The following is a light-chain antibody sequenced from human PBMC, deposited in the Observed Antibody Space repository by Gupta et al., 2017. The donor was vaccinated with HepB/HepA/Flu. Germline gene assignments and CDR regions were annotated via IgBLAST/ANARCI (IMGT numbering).Light chain of an antibody. CDR3: AACDDSLNGPV. CDR2: SNN. V-gene: IGLV1-44*01. Sequence: QSLLTQPPSASGTPGQRVTASCSGGSSNIGSNTVNWYQQLPGPAPKLLIYSNNQRPAGVPGRFSGSKSGTSASLAISGLQSEDEADYYCAACDDSLNGPVFGGGTKLTVL. J-gene: IGLJ2*01. CDR1: SSNIGSNT.